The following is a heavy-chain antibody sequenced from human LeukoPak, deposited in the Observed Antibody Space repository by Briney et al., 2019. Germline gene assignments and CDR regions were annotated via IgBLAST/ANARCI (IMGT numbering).Heavy chain of an antibody. Sequence: GGSLRLSCAASGFTFSSYGMSWVRQAPGKGLEWVSAISGSGGSTYYADSVKGRFTISRDNAKNSLYLQMNSLRAEDTAVYYCARGKATEAFDIWGQGTMVTVSS. CDR2: ISGSGGST. CDR3: ARGKATEAFDI. CDR1: GFTFSSYG. V-gene: IGHV3-23*01. J-gene: IGHJ3*02. D-gene: IGHD5-12*01.